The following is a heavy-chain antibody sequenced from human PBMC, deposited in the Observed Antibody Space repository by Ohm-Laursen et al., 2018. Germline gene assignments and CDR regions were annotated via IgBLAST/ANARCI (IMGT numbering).Heavy chain of an antibody. CDR2: IKQDGSEK. V-gene: IGHV3-7*01. CDR1: GFIFRNFG. CDR3: VRVFRSGDLL. Sequence: SLRLSCAASGFIFRNFGMHWARQAPGKGLEWVANIKQDGSEKYYVDSVKGRFTISRDNAKNSLYLQMSSLRAEDTAVYYCVRVFRSGDLLRGQGTLVTVSS. J-gene: IGHJ4*02. D-gene: IGHD3-16*01.